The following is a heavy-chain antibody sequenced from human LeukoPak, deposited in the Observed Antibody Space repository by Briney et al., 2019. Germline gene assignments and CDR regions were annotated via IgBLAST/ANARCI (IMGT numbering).Heavy chain of an antibody. CDR2: IYPGDSDT. J-gene: IGHJ6*03. D-gene: IGHD2-21*02. V-gene: IGHV5-51*01. CDR1: GYSFTSYW. CDR3: ARHWVTRETSYYYYYMDV. Sequence: GESLKISCKGSGYSFTSYWIGWVRQMPGKGLEWMGIIYPGDSDTRYSPSFQGQVTISADKSISTAYLQWSSPKASDTAMYYCARHWVTRETSYYYYYMDVWGKGTTVTISS.